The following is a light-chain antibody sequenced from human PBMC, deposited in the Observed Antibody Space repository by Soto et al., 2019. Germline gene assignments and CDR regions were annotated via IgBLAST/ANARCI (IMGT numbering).Light chain of an antibody. CDR3: QQRFNCLRLT. CDR2: DAS. Sequence: EIVLTQSPATLSLSPGERATLSCRASQSVSSYLAWYQQKPGQAPRLLIYDASNRATGIPARFSGGGSGTELTLTTCSLDPGDLPVYYCQQRFNCLRLTFGQRTKVESK. J-gene: IGKJ2*01. CDR1: QSVSSY. V-gene: IGKV3-11*01.